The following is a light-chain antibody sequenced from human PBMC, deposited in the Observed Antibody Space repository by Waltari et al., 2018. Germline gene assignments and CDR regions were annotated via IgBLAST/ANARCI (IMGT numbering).Light chain of an antibody. Sequence: QSALTQPASVSGSPGQSITISCSGTSSDVGGYNYVSWYQHHPGKAPKLMIYEVTYRPSGVSDRFSVTKSGNPASLTISGLQAEDEADYYCSSYTSSSTRVFGGGTKVTVL. CDR3: SSYTSSSTRV. V-gene: IGLV2-14*01. CDR1: SSDVGGYNY. CDR2: EVT. J-gene: IGLJ2*01.